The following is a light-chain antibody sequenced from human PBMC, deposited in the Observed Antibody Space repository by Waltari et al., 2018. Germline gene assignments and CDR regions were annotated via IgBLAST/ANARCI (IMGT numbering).Light chain of an antibody. Sequence: DIKRTQPQPSLLASVGDTVTISCRASQTISNFLTWYQQKAGKAPKLLIYAASSLQSGVPLRFSGSGSGTDFTLTIDSLQPEDFATYYCQQSYTTPDTFGQGTKLEI. V-gene: IGKV1-39*01. CDR1: QTISNF. J-gene: IGKJ2*01. CDR2: AAS. CDR3: QQSYTTPDT.